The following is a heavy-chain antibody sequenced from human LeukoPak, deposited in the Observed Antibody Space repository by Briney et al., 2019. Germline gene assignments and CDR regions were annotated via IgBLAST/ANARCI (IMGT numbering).Heavy chain of an antibody. V-gene: IGHV4-61*02. J-gene: IGHJ6*03. CDR3: ATSYDYYFFYMAV. CDR2: IHSSEST. D-gene: IGHD2-21*01. CDR1: DSSITSGNHY. Sequence: SQTLSLTCTVSDSSITSGNHYGSCMQHPGGRGLEWVGLIHSSESTIHNSSLKSRVTMSVDTSKNQSSLSRTSLAAPDTALYYCATSYDYYFFYMAVGSKGTTVTVSS.